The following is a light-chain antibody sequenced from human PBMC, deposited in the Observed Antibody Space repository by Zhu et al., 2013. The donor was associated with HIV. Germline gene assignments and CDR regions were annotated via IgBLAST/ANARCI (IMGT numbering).Light chain of an antibody. J-gene: IGLJ1*01. V-gene: IGLV2-8*01. CDR2: EVS. Sequence: QSALTQPASVSGSPGQSITISCTGTSSDVGGYNYVSWYQQHPGKAPKLMIYEVSKRPSGVPDRFSGSKSGNMASLTVSGLQAEDEADYYCSSYAGSNIVFGTGTKVTVL. CDR1: SSDVGGYNY. CDR3: SSYAGSNIV.